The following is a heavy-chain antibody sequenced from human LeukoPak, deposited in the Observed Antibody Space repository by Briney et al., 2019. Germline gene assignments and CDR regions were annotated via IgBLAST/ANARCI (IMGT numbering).Heavy chain of an antibody. CDR1: GXTFSSYE. CDR2: ILNSGTTT. V-gene: IGHV3-48*03. Sequence: GGSLRLSCAASGXTFSSYEMNWVRQAPGKGLEWVSYILNSGTTTYYADSVKGRFTISRDNAKNSLYLQMNSLRAEDTGVYYCARDPPDYWGQGILVTVSS. CDR3: ARDPPDY. J-gene: IGHJ4*02.